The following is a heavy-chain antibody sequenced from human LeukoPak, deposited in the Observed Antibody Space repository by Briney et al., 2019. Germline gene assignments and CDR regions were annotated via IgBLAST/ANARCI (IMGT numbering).Heavy chain of an antibody. Sequence: GGSLRLSCAASGFTFSSYWMHWVRQAPGKGLVWVSRINSDGSSTSYADSVKGRFTISRDNAKNTLYLQMNSLRAEDTAVYYCAQLESAAGTETPYYFDYWGQGTLVTVSS. J-gene: IGHJ4*02. V-gene: IGHV3-74*01. CDR2: INSDGSST. D-gene: IGHD6-13*01. CDR1: GFTFSSYW. CDR3: AQLESAAGTETPYYFDY.